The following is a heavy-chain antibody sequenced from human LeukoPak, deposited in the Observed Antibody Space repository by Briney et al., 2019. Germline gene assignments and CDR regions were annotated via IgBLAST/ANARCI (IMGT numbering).Heavy chain of an antibody. J-gene: IGHJ6*02. Sequence: SETLSLTCAVYGGSFSGYYWSWIRQPPGKGLEWIGEINHSGSTNYNPSPKSRVTISVDTSKNQFSLKLSSVTAADTAVYYCARRLSRIVGAIYYYYYGMDVWGQGTTVTVSS. CDR3: ARRLSRIVGAIYYYYYGMDV. V-gene: IGHV4-34*01. D-gene: IGHD1-26*01. CDR1: GGSFSGYY. CDR2: INHSGST.